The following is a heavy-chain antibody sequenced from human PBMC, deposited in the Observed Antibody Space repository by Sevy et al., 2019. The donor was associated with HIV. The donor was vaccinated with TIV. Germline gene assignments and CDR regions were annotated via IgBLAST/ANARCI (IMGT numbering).Heavy chain of an antibody. Sequence: GGSLRLSCAASGFTFSSYEMNWVRQAPGKGLEWVSYISSSGSTIYYADSVKGRFTISRDNAKNSLYLQMNSLIAEDTAVYYCARLYYGSGSYPTYYYYYGMDVWGQGTTVTVSS. V-gene: IGHV3-48*03. CDR2: ISSSGSTI. J-gene: IGHJ6*02. CDR1: GFTFSSYE. CDR3: ARLYYGSGSYPTYYYYYGMDV. D-gene: IGHD3-10*01.